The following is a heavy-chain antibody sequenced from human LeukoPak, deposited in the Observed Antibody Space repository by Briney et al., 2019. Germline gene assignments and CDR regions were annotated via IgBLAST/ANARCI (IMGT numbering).Heavy chain of an antibody. J-gene: IGHJ4*02. CDR1: GFTFSSYG. CDR2: IRYDGSNK. V-gene: IGHV3-30*02. D-gene: IGHD6-6*01. Sequence: GGSLRLSCAASGFTFSSYGMHWVRQAPGKGLEWVAFIRYDGSNKYYADSVKGRFTISRDNSKNTLYLQMNSLRAEDTAVYYCAKDGGLRYSSSSDFDYWGQGTLVTVSS. CDR3: AKDGGLRYSSSSDFDY.